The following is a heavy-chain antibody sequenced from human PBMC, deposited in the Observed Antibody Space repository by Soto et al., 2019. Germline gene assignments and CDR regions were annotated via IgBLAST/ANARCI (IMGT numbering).Heavy chain of an antibody. J-gene: IGHJ6*01. D-gene: IGHD3-16*01. Sequence: QITLKESGPTLVKPTQTLTLTCTFSGFSLSISGVGVGWVRQPPGKALEWLALIFSNDDRRYSPSLKSRLTITKDTSKNQVVLIMTHIDPVHTATYYCSHMRGLGLFGMDVWGQGTTVTVSS. CDR1: GFSLSISGVG. V-gene: IGHV2-5*01. CDR3: SHMRGLGLFGMDV. CDR2: IFSNDDR.